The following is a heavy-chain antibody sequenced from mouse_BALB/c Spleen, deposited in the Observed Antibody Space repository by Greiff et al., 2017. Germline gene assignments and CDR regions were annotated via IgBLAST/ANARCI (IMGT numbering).Heavy chain of an antibody. CDR3: TRGRDDYFDY. D-gene: IGHD3-3*01. J-gene: IGHJ2*01. CDR2: INPSNGGT. V-gene: IGHV1S81*02. CDR1: GYTFTSYY. Sequence: QVQLQQSGAELVKPGASVKLSCKASGYTFTSYYMYWVKQRPGQGLEWIGEINPSNGGTNFNEKFKSKATLTVDKSSSTAYMQLSSLTSEDSAVYYCTRGRDDYFDYWGQGTTLTVSS.